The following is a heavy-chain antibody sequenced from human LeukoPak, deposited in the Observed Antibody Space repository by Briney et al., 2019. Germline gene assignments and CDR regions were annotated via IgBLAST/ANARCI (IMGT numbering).Heavy chain of an antibody. D-gene: IGHD5-12*01. CDR2: ISSSSSYV. Sequence: GGSLRLSCAASGXNFNTYTMNWVRQAPGKGLEWVSSISSSSSYVYSADSLKGRFTTSRDNAKSSLYLQMNSLRAEDTAVYYCARDPWGYGNSDYWGQGTLVTVSS. CDR3: ARDPWGYGNSDY. V-gene: IGHV3-21*01. CDR1: GXNFNTYT. J-gene: IGHJ4*02.